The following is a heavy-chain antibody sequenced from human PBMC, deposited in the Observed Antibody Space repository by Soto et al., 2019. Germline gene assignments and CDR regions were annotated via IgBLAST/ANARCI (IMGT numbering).Heavy chain of an antibody. Sequence: QVQLVQSGAEVKKPGASVKVSCKASGYTFTSYAMHWVRQAPGQRLEWMGWINAGNGNTKYSQKFQGRVTITRDTSARKAYMELSSLRSEDTAVYYCAMRVLRWSFDYWGQGTLVNGSS. CDR1: GYTFTSYA. V-gene: IGHV1-3*01. J-gene: IGHJ4*02. D-gene: IGHD4-17*01. CDR2: INAGNGNT. CDR3: AMRVLRWSFDY.